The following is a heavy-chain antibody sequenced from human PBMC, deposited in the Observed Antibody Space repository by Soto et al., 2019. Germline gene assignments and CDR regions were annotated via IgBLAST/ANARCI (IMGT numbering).Heavy chain of an antibody. V-gene: IGHV1-3*01. CDR1: GYTFTSYA. J-gene: IGHJ6*02. Sequence: GASVKVSCKASGYTFTSYAMHWVRQAPGQRLEWMGWINAGNGNTKYSQKFQGRVTITRDTSASTAYMELSSLRSEDTAVYYCASSAGPLYYYDSSGYYHSYYYYGMDVWGQGTTVTVSS. CDR2: INAGNGNT. CDR3: ASSAGPLYYYDSSGYYHSYYYYGMDV. D-gene: IGHD3-22*01.